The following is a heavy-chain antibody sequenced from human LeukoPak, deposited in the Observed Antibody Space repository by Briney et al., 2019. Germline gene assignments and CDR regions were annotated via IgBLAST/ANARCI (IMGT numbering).Heavy chain of an antibody. D-gene: IGHD2-21*02. V-gene: IGHV3-30*02. CDR1: GFTFSSYD. CDR3: ARGTTALMDV. CDR2: IRYDGSNK. J-gene: IGHJ6*03. Sequence: PGGSLRLSCAASGFTFSSYDMHWVRQAPGKGLEWVAFIRYDGSNKYYADSVKGRFTISRDNSKNTLHLQMNSLRAEDTAVYYCARGTTALMDVWGKGTTVTVSS.